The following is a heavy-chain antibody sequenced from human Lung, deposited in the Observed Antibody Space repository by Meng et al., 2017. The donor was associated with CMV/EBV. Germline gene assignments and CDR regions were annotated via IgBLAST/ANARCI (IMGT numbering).Heavy chain of an antibody. Sequence: QVQLQESGPGLVKPSETLSLTCTVSGGSISSYYWSWIRQPPGKGLEWIGYIYYSGSTNYNPSLKSRVTISVDTSKNQFSLKLSSVTAADTAVYYCARVHYVVSWFDPWGQGTLVTVSS. D-gene: IGHD2-2*01. CDR2: IYYSGST. J-gene: IGHJ5*02. CDR1: GGSISSYY. V-gene: IGHV4-59*01. CDR3: ARVHYVVSWFDP.